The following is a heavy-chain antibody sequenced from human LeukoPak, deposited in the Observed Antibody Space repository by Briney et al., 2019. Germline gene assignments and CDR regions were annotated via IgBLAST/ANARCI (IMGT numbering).Heavy chain of an antibody. CDR3: ARGPDYYDSSGYPPADFDY. V-gene: IGHV3-48*01. D-gene: IGHD3-22*01. CDR1: GFTFSSYS. J-gene: IGHJ4*02. CDR2: ISSSSGTI. Sequence: TGGSLRLSCAASGFTFSSYSMNWVRQAPGKGLEWVSYISSSSGTIYYADSVKGRFTISRDNAKNSLYLQMNSLRAEDTAVYYCARGPDYYDSSGYPPADFDYWGQGTLVTVSS.